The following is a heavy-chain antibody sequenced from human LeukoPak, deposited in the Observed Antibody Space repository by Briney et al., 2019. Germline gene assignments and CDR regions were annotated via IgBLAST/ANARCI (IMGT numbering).Heavy chain of an antibody. V-gene: IGHV5-51*01. CDR3: ARHKAERGSSGYDWGAFDV. CDR1: GYRFNNYW. CDR2: IYPDDSDT. J-gene: IGHJ3*01. Sequence: GESLKISCKNSGYRFNNYWIGWVRQMPGKGLEWMGIIYPDDSDTRYSPSFQGQVTISADKSISTACLQWSSLKASDTAMYYCARHKAERGSSGYDWGAFDVWGQGTMVTVSS. D-gene: IGHD5-12*01.